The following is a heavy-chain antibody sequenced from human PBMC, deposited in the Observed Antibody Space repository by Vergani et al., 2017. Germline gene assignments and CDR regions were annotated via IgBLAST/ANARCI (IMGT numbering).Heavy chain of an antibody. Sequence: QVQLQESGPGLVKPSETLSLTCAVSGFSIDNGYYWDWIRQPPGKGLEWIGSIYRTGRTHFNPSLKSRVTIAVETSNNRFSLRLNSLTAADTAVYYCARRSGIVYDIFSGAQYFFDFWGQGTLVTVSS. J-gene: IGHJ4*02. CDR3: ARRSGIVYDIFSGAQYFFDF. V-gene: IGHV4-38-2*01. CDR2: IYRTGRT. CDR1: GFSIDNGYY. D-gene: IGHD3-9*01.